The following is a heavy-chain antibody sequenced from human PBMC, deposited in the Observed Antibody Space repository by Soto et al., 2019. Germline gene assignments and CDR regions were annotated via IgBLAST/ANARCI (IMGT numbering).Heavy chain of an antibody. V-gene: IGHV4-34*01. CDR2: IYYSGST. D-gene: IGHD6-19*01. CDR1: GGSFSGYY. J-gene: IGHJ6*04. CDR3: ARLFRRPRNSIAVAGTGGLDV. Sequence: SETLSLTCAVYGGSFSGYYWSWIRQPPGKGLEWIGSIYYSGSTYYNPSLKSRVTISVDTSKNQFSLKLSSVTAADTAVYYCARLFRRPRNSIAVAGTGGLDVWGKGTTVTVSS.